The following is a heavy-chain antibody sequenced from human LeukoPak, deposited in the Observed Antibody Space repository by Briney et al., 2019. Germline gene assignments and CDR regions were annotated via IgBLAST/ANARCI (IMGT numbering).Heavy chain of an antibody. J-gene: IGHJ4*02. D-gene: IGHD4-17*01. V-gene: IGHV4-39*02. CDR3: ASGTFDDYGDYDRGDYFDH. Sequence: SETLSLTCTVSGGSITSSSSYWGGVRQPPGKGPEWIGSIYYSGLTYDNPSLKSRVSISVDPAKNHFSLKVTSVTAADTAVYYCASGTFDDYGDYDRGDYFDHWGQGTLVTVSS. CDR2: IYYSGLT. CDR1: GGSITSSSSY.